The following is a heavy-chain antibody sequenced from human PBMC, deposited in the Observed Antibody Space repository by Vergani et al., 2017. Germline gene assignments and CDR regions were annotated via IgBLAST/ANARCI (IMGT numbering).Heavy chain of an antibody. CDR2: INPSGGST. CDR3: ALSSTSLDAFDI. V-gene: IGHV1-46*01. CDR1: GYTFTSYY. Sequence: QVQLVQSGAEVKKPGASVKVSCKASGYTFTSYYMHWVRQAPGQGLEWMGIINPSGGSTSYAQKFQGRVTMTRDTSTSTVYMELSSLRSEDTAVYYCALSSTSLDAFDIWGQGTMVTVSS. D-gene: IGHD2-2*01. J-gene: IGHJ3*02.